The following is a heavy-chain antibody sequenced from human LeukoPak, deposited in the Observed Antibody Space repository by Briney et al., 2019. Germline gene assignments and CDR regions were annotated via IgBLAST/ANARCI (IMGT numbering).Heavy chain of an antibody. CDR2: VSGSGGVT. V-gene: IGHV3-23*01. CDR1: GFTFSKYA. CDR3: AKDREAVGYCSGGSCATDY. D-gene: IGHD2-15*01. J-gene: IGHJ4*02. Sequence: GGSLRLSCGASGFTFSKYAMSWVRQAPGKGLEWVSGVSGSGGVTYYADSVKGRFTISRDSSKNTLYLQMNSLRAEDTAVYYCAKDREAVGYCSGGSCATDYWGQGTLVTVSS.